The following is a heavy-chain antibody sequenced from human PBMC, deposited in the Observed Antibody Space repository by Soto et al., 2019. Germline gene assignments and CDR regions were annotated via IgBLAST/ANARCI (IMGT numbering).Heavy chain of an antibody. J-gene: IGHJ5*02. Sequence: GVLRLSCAASGFTFSSYAMSWVRQAPGKGLEWVSAISGSGGSTYYADSVKGRFTISRDNSKNTLYLQMNSLRAEDTAVYYCAKRSGWAETRFDPWGQVTVGTVSS. CDR1: GFTFSSYA. CDR3: AKRSGWAETRFDP. D-gene: IGHD6-19*01. CDR2: ISGSGGST. V-gene: IGHV3-23*01.